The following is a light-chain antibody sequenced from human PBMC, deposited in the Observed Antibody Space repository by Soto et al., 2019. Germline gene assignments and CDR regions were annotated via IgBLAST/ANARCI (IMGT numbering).Light chain of an antibody. Sequence: EIVLTRSPATLSLSPGERATLSCRASQSVSSYFAWYQQKPGQAPRLLIYDASNRATGIPARFSGSGSGTDFTLTISSLEPEDFAVYYCQQRGNWPLTFGQGTKVDIK. V-gene: IGKV3-11*01. CDR2: DAS. J-gene: IGKJ1*01. CDR3: QQRGNWPLT. CDR1: QSVSSY.